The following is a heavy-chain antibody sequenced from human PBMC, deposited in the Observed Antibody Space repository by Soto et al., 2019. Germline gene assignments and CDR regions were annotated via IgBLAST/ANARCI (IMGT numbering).Heavy chain of an antibody. CDR2: IYYSGST. V-gene: IGHV4-30-4*01. CDR1: GGSISSGDYY. CDR3: ARGILGVTDY. D-gene: IGHD3-10*01. J-gene: IGHJ4*02. Sequence: SETLSLTCTVSGGSISSGDYYWSWIRQPPGKGLEWIGYIYYSGSTYYNPSLKSRVTISVDTSKNQFSLKLSSVTAADTVVYYCARGILGVTDYWGQGTLVTVSS.